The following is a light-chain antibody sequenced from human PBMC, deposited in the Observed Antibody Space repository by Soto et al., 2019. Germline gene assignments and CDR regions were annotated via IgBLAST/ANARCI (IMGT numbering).Light chain of an antibody. CDR2: GAS. J-gene: IGKJ1*01. CDR3: HQYDVSPRT. V-gene: IGKV3-20*01. CDR1: QSVSSSY. Sequence: EIVLTQSPGTLSLSPGERATLSCRASQSVSSSYIAWYHQKPGQAPRLLIYGASSRATGIPDRFSGSGSGTDFTLTISRLEPEDFAVYYCHQYDVSPRTFGQGTKVEIK.